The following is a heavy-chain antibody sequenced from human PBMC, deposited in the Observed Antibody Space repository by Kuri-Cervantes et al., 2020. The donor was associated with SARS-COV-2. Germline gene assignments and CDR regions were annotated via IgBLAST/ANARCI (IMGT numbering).Heavy chain of an antibody. CDR3: VRVPAFENWGSRWFDP. Sequence: SETLSLTCAVAGYSISSGYYWGWSRQPPGKGLGWIGSIYHSGSTYYNPSLKSRVMISVDMSTNQFSLKLSSVTTADTAVYYCVRVPAFENWGSRWFDPWGQGTMVTVSS. CDR1: GYSISSGYY. J-gene: IGHJ5*02. CDR2: IYHSGST. V-gene: IGHV4-38-2*01. D-gene: IGHD7-27*01.